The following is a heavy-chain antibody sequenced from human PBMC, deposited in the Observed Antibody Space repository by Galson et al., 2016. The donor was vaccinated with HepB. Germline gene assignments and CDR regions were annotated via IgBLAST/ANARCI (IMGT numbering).Heavy chain of an antibody. J-gene: IGHJ4*02. CDR2: IDPSDSYT. D-gene: IGHD3-16*01. CDR1: GYNFTNYW. Sequence: QSGAEVKKPGESLRISCKNSGYNFTNYWISWVRQMPGKGLEWMGRIDPSDSYTNYSPSFQGHVTISAAKSISTAYMQWSSLKASDTAMYYCTTHVMEYFEYWGQGTLVTVSS. V-gene: IGHV5-10-1*01. CDR3: TTHVMEYFEY.